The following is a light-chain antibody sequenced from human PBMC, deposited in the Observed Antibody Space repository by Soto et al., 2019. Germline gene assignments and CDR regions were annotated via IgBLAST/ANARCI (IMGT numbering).Light chain of an antibody. CDR2: DAS. Sequence: DIQMTQSPSTLSASVGYRFTITCRASQSISSWLAWYQQKPGKAPKLLIYDASSLESGVPSRFSGSGSGTEFTLTIRSLQPDDFATYYCQQYNSYSPLTFGGGTKGDIK. CDR1: QSISSW. J-gene: IGKJ4*01. V-gene: IGKV1-5*01. CDR3: QQYNSYSPLT.